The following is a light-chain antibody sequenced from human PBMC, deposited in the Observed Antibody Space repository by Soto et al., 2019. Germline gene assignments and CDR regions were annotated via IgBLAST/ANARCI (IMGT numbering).Light chain of an antibody. Sequence: EIVLTQSPGTLSLSPGERGTLSCRASQSVSSIYLAWYQPKPGPAPRLLIHGAFTRATGIPARFSGRGSGTEFTLTISSLQSEDLAVYYCQQYNQWPITVGQGTRLEIK. CDR3: QQYNQWPIT. V-gene: IGKV3-15*01. CDR1: QSVSSIY. CDR2: GAF. J-gene: IGKJ5*01.